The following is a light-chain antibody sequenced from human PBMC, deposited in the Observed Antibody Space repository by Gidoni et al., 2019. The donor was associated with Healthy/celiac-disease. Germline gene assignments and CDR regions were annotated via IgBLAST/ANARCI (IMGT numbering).Light chain of an antibody. CDR1: QSISSW. CDR2: KAS. V-gene: IGKV1-5*03. Sequence: DIQMTQSPSTLSASVGDRVTITCRASQSISSWLDWYQQKPGKAPKLLIYKASSLESGVPSRFSGSGSGTEFTLTISSLQPDDFATYYCQQYNSYSPASFGQGTKLEIK. J-gene: IGKJ2*03. CDR3: QQYNSYSPAS.